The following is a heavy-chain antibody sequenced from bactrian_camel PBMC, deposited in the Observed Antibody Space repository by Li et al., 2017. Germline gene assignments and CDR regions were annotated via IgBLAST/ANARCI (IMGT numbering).Heavy chain of an antibody. Sequence: VESGGGSVEAGGSLTPTCVASGYTYNRYCMGWFRLAPGKEREGVAIIDTDGSTFYADSVAGRFTISQDNSRNALSLRMNALNPEDSGLYTCARGFPGARDPSRRSPTGCQWNLSGRGTQVTVS. D-gene: IGHD3*01. J-gene: IGHJ4*01. CDR2: IDTDGST. CDR1: GYTYNRYC. V-gene: IGHV3S1*01.